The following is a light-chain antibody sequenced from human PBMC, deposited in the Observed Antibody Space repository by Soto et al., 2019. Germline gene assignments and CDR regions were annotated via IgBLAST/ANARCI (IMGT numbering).Light chain of an antibody. CDR1: QSVSSSY. J-gene: IGKJ4*01. V-gene: IGKV3-20*01. CDR2: GAS. Sequence: EIVLTQSPGTLSLSPGERATLSCRASQSVSSSYLAWYQQKPGQAPRLLIYGASSRASGIPDRFSGSGSGTDFTLTISSLQPEDFAAYYCQQLGSYPRTFGRGTKVDNK. CDR3: QQLGSYPRT.